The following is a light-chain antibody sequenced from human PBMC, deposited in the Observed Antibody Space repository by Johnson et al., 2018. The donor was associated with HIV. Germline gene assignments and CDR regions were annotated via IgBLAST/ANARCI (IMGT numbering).Light chain of an antibody. CDR3: GTWDTSPSGGGV. Sequence: QAVLTQPPSVSAAPGQKVTISCSGSSSNIGNNFVSWYQPLPGTAPTLLIYKDNERPSGIPDRFSGSNSGPLATRDRTRLQTGDEGDYYCGTWDTSPSGGGVFETGTKVTVL. CDR1: SSNIGNNF. CDR2: KDN. J-gene: IGLJ1*01. V-gene: IGLV1-51*02.